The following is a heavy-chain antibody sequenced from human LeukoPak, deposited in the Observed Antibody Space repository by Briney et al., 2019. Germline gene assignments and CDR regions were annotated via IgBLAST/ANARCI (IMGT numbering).Heavy chain of an antibody. V-gene: IGHV3-74*01. D-gene: IGHD3-22*01. J-gene: IGHJ3*02. CDR1: GFTFSSYW. CDR2: ITSDGSST. Sequence: GGSLRLSCAASGFTFSSYWMHWVRRVPGKGLVWVSRITSDGSSTNYADSVKGRFTISRDNAKNTLYLQMNSLRAEDTAVYYCARDTMIVGLSDAFDIWGQGTMVTVSS. CDR3: ARDTMIVGLSDAFDI.